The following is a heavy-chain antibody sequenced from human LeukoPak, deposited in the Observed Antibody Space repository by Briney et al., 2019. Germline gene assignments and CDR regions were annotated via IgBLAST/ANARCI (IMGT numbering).Heavy chain of an antibody. J-gene: IGHJ4*02. CDR2: IYYSGST. CDR3: ARARAETYFDY. Sequence: SETLSPTCTVSGGSISSYYWSWIRQPPGKGLEWIGYIYYSGSTNYNPSLKSRVTISVDTSKNQFSLKLSSVTAADTAVYYCARARAETYFDYWGQGTLVTVSS. V-gene: IGHV4-59*01. CDR1: GGSISSYY. D-gene: IGHD1-14*01.